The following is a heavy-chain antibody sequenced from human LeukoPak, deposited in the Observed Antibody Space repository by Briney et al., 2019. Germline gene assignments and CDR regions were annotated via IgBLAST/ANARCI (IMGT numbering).Heavy chain of an antibody. V-gene: IGHV4-4*07. J-gene: IGHJ4*02. D-gene: IGHD3-10*01. Sequence: PSETLSPTCNVSGGSINNYYWTWVRQPAGKGLEWIGRIYSSGSTTYNPSLKSRVTMSVDTSKNQFSLKLRSVTAADTALYYCARSASGSYYPSYFDYWGQGTLVTVSS. CDR1: GGSINNYY. CDR3: ARSASGSYYPSYFDY. CDR2: IYSSGST.